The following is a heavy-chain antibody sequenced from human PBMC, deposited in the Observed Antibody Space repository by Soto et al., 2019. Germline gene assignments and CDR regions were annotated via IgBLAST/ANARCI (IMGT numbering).Heavy chain of an antibody. Sequence: QVQLVESGGGVVQPGTSLRLSCAASGFTFSRHGMHWVRQTPGKGLEWLAVILNDASGHWYADSVKGRFTISRDNFKNTWYLQMNGLSLEDTAMYYCARDDDYPDNGFDYWGQGTLVTVSS. D-gene: IGHD4-17*01. CDR3: ARDDDYPDNGFDY. J-gene: IGHJ4*02. CDR1: GFTFSRHG. V-gene: IGHV3-33*01. CDR2: ILNDASGH.